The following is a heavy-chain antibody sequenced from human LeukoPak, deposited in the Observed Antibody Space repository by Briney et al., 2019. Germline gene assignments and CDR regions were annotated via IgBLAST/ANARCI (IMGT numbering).Heavy chain of an antibody. CDR1: GGSISSGDYY. V-gene: IGHV4-30-4*01. CDR2: IYYSGST. Sequence: SETLSLTCTVSGGSISSGDYYWRWIRQPPGKGLEWIGYIYYSGSTYYNPSLKSRVTISVDTSKNQFSLKLSSVTAADTAVYYCARLAYYDSSGYYSLGAFDIWGQGTMVTVSS. D-gene: IGHD3-22*01. J-gene: IGHJ3*02. CDR3: ARLAYYDSSGYYSLGAFDI.